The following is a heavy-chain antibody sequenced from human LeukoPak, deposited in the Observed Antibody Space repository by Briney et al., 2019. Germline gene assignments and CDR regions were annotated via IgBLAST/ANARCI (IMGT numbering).Heavy chain of an antibody. D-gene: IGHD6-19*01. Sequence: GGSLRLSCAASGFTFSSYSMNWVRQAPGKGLEWVSSIISSSSYIYYADSVKGRFTISRDNSKNTLYLQMNSLRGEDTAVYYCARERNLGIAVAGTIFDYWGQGTLVTVSS. CDR2: IISSSSYI. V-gene: IGHV3-21*01. J-gene: IGHJ4*02. CDR1: GFTFSSYS. CDR3: ARERNLGIAVAGTIFDY.